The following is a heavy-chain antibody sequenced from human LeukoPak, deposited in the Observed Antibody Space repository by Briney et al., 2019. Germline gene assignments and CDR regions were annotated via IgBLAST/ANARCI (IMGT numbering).Heavy chain of an antibody. V-gene: IGHV3-23*01. Sequence: PGGSLRLSCAASGFTFSSYAMSWVRQAPGKGLEWVSAISGSGGSTYYADSVKGRFTISRDNSKNTPYLQMNSLRAEDTAVYYCAKPVLGPNCSSTSCYLYYFDYWGQGTLVTVSS. J-gene: IGHJ4*02. CDR1: GFTFSSYA. CDR2: ISGSGGST. CDR3: AKPVLGPNCSSTSCYLYYFDY. D-gene: IGHD2-2*01.